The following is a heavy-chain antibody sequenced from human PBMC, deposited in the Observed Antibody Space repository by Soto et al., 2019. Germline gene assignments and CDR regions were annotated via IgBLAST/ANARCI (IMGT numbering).Heavy chain of an antibody. CDR3: ARPAVTFYDSSGSSRGDWFDP. J-gene: IGHJ5*02. Sequence: GASVKVSCKASGYTFTSYYMHWVRQAPGQGLEWMGIINPSGGSTSYAQKFQGRVTMTRDTSTSTVYMELSSLRSEDTAVYYCARPAVTFYDSSGSSRGDWFDPWGQGTLVTVSS. V-gene: IGHV1-46*01. D-gene: IGHD3-22*01. CDR2: INPSGGST. CDR1: GYTFTSYY.